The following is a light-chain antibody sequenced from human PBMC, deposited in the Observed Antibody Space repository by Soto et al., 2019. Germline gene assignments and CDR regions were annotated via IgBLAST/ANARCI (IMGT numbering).Light chain of an antibody. CDR2: AAS. CDR1: QSISTY. Sequence: DIQLTQSPSPLSASVGDRVAITCLASQSISTYLNWYQQKXGKAPKVLIYAASNLQSGVPPRFSGSGSGTDFTLTISSLQPEDVETYFCQQSYRTPITFGQGTRLEIK. J-gene: IGKJ5*01. V-gene: IGKV1-39*01. CDR3: QQSYRTPIT.